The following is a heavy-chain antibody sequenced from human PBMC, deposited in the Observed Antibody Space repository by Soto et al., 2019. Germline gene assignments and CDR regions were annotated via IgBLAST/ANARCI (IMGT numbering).Heavy chain of an antibody. Sequence: QVQLQESGPGLVKPSETLSLTCTVSGGSISSYYWSWIRQPPGKGLEWIGYIYYSGSTNYNPSLKSRVTISVDTSKNQFSLKLSSVTAADTAVYYWARASPYSSGWDNWFDPWGQGTLVTVSS. CDR1: GGSISSYY. J-gene: IGHJ5*02. CDR3: ARASPYSSGWDNWFDP. D-gene: IGHD6-19*01. V-gene: IGHV4-59*01. CDR2: IYYSGST.